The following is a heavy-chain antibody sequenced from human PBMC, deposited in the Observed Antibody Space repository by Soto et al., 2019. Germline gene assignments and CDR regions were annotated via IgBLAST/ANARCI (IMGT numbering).Heavy chain of an antibody. J-gene: IGHJ4*02. CDR1: GFSFSVYA. CDR3: ASGAAFYYDTSRY. CDR2: ISPNGNNQ. D-gene: IGHD3-22*01. Sequence: GGALRLSCSGPGFSFSVYALHWIRQAPGEGLEWVAVISPNGNNQYYADSVKGRFTISRDTSKSTLSLQMTSLRPEDTAVYYCASGAAFYYDTSRYWGQGTLVTVSS. V-gene: IGHV3-30-3*01.